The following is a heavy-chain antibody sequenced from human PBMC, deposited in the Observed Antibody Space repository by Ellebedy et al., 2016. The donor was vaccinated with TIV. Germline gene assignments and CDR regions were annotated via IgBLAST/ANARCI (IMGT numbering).Heavy chain of an antibody. CDR3: ARDPASNYDILTGSLSGMDV. D-gene: IGHD3-9*01. CDR2: INPSGGST. V-gene: IGHV1-46*01. J-gene: IGHJ6*02. Sequence: ASVKVSCKAFGYTFTTYYIHWVRHAPGQGLEWMGIINPSGGSTSYAQKFQGRVTKTRDTSTSTVYMELSSLRSEDTAVYYCARDPASNYDILTGSLSGMDVWGQGTTVTVSS. CDR1: GYTFTTYY.